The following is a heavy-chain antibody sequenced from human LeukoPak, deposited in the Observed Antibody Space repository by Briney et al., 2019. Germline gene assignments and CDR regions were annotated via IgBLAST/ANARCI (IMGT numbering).Heavy chain of an antibody. J-gene: IGHJ5*02. CDR2: IKQDGGEK. V-gene: IGHV3-7*01. CDR1: GFTFSSYW. D-gene: IGHD1-14*01. CDR3: ASRSINWYKMGNWFDP. Sequence: PGGSLRLSCAASGFTFSSYWMSWVRQAPGKGLEWVANIKQDGGEKYYVDSVRGRFTLSRDNAKNSLYLQMNSLRAEDTAVYFCASRSINWYKMGNWFDPWGQGTLVIVSS.